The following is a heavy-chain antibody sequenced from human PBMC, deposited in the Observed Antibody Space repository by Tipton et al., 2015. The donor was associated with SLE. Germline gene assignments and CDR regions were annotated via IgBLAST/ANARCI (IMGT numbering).Heavy chain of an antibody. Sequence: TLSLTCTVSGGSISSSSYYWGWIRQPPGKGLEWIGSIYYSGSTNYNPSLKNRVTISVDSSRNHFSLKLSSVTAADTAVYYCARNYYDSSDYYGWFDPWGQGTLVTVSS. D-gene: IGHD3-22*01. V-gene: IGHV4-39*07. CDR3: ARNYYDSSDYYGWFDP. J-gene: IGHJ5*02. CDR2: IYYSGST. CDR1: GGSISSSSYY.